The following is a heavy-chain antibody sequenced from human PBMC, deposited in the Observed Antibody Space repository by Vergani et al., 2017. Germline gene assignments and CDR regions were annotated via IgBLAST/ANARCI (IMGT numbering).Heavy chain of an antibody. CDR1: GFTFSSYS. V-gene: IGHV3-21*01. D-gene: IGHD2-8*01. Sequence: EVQLVESGGGLVKPGGSLRLSCAASGFTFSSYSMNWVRQAPGKGREWVSSISSSSSYIYYADSVKGRFTISRDNAKNSLYLQMNSLRAEDTAVYYCARDSIVLMVYAIDAFDIWGQGTMVTVSS. CDR2: ISSSSSYI. J-gene: IGHJ3*02. CDR3: ARDSIVLMVYAIDAFDI.